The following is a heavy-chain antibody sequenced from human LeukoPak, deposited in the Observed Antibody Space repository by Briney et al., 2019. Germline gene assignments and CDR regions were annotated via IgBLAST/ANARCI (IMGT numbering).Heavy chain of an antibody. CDR3: ARGLDIVVVPAAISMSGMDV. CDR2: IIPIFGTA. V-gene: IGHV1-69*13. D-gene: IGHD2-2*02. CDR1: GGTFSSYA. J-gene: IGHJ6*02. Sequence: SVKVSCKASGGTFSSYAISWVRQAPGQGLEWMGGIIPIFGTANYAQKFQGRVTITADESTSTAYMELSSLRSEGTAVYYCARGLDIVVVPAAISMSGMDVWGQGTTVTVSS.